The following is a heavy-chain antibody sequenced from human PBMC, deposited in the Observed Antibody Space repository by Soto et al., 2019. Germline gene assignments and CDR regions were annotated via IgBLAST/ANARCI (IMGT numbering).Heavy chain of an antibody. Sequence: EVQLVESGGGLVLPGGSLRLSCAASGFTFSSLWMSWVRQAPGKGLEWVANIKPDGSDQYYVDSVKGRFTISRDNARNSLYLQMNSLRGDDPAVYYCTRAGGSYYFDFWGQGTLVTVSA. CDR1: GFTFSSLW. J-gene: IGHJ4*02. CDR2: IKPDGSDQ. V-gene: IGHV3-7*01. D-gene: IGHD3-10*01. CDR3: TRAGGSYYFDF.